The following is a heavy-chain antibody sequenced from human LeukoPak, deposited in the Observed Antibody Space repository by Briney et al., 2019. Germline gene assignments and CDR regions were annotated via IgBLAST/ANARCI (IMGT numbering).Heavy chain of an antibody. D-gene: IGHD4-23*01. Sequence: GASAKVSCKASGYTFTSYYMHWVRQAPGQGLEWMGIINTSGGSTTYAQKFQGRVSMTRDTSTSTVYLEVSSLRSEDTAVYYCARSQGGNTLWFDPWGQGTLVTVSS. CDR2: INTSGGST. J-gene: IGHJ5*02. CDR3: ARSQGGNTLWFDP. CDR1: GYTFTSYY. V-gene: IGHV1-46*01.